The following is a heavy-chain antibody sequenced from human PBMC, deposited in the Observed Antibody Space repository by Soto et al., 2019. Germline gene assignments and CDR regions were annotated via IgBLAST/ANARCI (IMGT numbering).Heavy chain of an antibody. V-gene: IGHV1-2*02. CDR1: GYPVTAYY. J-gene: IGHJ3*02. D-gene: IGHD3-3*01. CDR2: INPATGAA. CDR3: ARGGGVGVAGSAAFDM. Sequence: QLHLLQSGAVVKKPGASVTVSCSASGYPVTAYYMHWVRQALGRGLEWMGGINPATGAAKYTQTFQGRGTMTRDTSTSTVFLELSGLTSEDTAVFYCARGGGVGVAGSAAFDMWGQGTLVTVSS.